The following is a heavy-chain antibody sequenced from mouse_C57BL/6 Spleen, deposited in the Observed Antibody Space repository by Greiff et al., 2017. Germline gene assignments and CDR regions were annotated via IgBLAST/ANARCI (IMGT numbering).Heavy chain of an antibody. CDR3: ARRLLRSPYYFDY. Sequence: VQLQQSGPELVKPGASVKISCKASGYAFSSSWMNWVKQRPGKGLEWIGRIYPGDGDTNYNGKFKGKATLTADKSSSTAYMQLSSLTSEDSAVYVCARRLLRSPYYFDYWGQGTTLTVSS. D-gene: IGHD1-1*01. CDR1: GYAFSSSW. CDR2: IYPGDGDT. J-gene: IGHJ2*01. V-gene: IGHV1-82*01.